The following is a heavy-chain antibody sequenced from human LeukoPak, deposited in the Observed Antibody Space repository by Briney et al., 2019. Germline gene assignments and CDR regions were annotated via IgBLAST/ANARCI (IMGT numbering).Heavy chain of an antibody. CDR1: GFTCSDYY. V-gene: IGHV3-23*01. Sequence: GGSLGLSCAASGFTCSDYYMSWVRQDPGKGLEWVSAISGSGGSTYYADSVKGRFTISRDNSKNTLYLQMNSLRAEDTAVYYCAKKTTYYYGSGSYPNYFDYWGQGTLVTVSS. CDR3: AKKTTYYYGSGSYPNYFDY. CDR2: ISGSGGST. J-gene: IGHJ4*02. D-gene: IGHD3-10*01.